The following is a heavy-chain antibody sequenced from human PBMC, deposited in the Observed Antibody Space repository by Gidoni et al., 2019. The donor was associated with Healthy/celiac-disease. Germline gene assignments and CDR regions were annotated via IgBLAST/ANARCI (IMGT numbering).Heavy chain of an antibody. V-gene: IGHV4-34*01. CDR3: ARGLSGGSCYDN. J-gene: IGHJ4*02. CDR2: INHSGST. Sequence: QVQLQQWGAGLLKPSETLSLTWAVYGGSFSGYYWSWIRQPPGKGLEWIGEINHSGSTNYNPSLKSRVTISVDTSKNQFSLKLSSVTAADTAVYYCARGLSGGSCYDNWGQGTLVTVSS. D-gene: IGHD2-15*01. CDR1: GGSFSGYY.